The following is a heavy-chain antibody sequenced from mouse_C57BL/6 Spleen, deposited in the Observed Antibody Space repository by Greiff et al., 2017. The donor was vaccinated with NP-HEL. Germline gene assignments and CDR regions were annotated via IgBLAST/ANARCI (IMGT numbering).Heavy chain of an antibody. D-gene: IGHD1-2*01. V-gene: IGHV3-6*01. CDR1: GYSITSGYY. CDR2: IGYDGSN. CDR3: AREVTTAVYFDY. J-gene: IGHJ2*01. Sequence: EVKLMESGPGLVKPSQSLSLTCSVTGYSITSGYYWNWIRQFPGKKLEWMGYIGYDGSNNYNPSLKNRISITRDTSKNQFFLKLNSVTTEDTATYYCAREVTTAVYFDYWGQGTTLTVSS.